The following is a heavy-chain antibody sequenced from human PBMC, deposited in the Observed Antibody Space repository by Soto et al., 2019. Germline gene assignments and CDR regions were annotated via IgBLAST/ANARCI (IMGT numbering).Heavy chain of an antibody. D-gene: IGHD6-19*01. CDR3: AREGVSSGCPNFDY. Sequence: GGSLRLSCAASGFTFSSYWMHWVRQAPGKGLVWVSRINSDGSSTSYADSVKGRFTISRDNAKNTLYLQMNSLRAEDTAVYYCAREGVSSGCPNFDYWGQGTLVTVAS. J-gene: IGHJ4*02. CDR1: GFTFSSYW. V-gene: IGHV3-74*01. CDR2: INSDGSST.